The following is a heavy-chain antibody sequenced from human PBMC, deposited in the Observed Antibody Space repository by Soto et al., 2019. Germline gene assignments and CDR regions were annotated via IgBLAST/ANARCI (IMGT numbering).Heavy chain of an antibody. V-gene: IGHV3-15*01. CDR3: TTNGDYYYYYMDV. J-gene: IGHJ6*03. CDR1: EFTFNNAW. CDR2: IKSKTDGETT. Sequence: DVQLVESGGDLVKPGGSLRLSCEASEFTFNNAWMSWVRQAPGKGLEWVARIKSKTDGETTTYAAPVKGRFTISREDSKDTLYLQMNSLKSEDTAVYYCTTNGDYYYYYMDVWGKGTTVAVSS. D-gene: IGHD2-8*01.